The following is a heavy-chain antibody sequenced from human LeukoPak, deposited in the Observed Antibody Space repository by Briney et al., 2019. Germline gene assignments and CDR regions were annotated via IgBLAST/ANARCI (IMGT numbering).Heavy chain of an antibody. CDR3: TTGPFDY. Sequence: GGSLRLSCAASDFTFSNAWMNWVRQVPGKGLEWVGRIKSKTDDGTTAYAAPVKGRFTISRDDSKDTLYLQMDSLKTEDTAVYYCTTGPFDYWGQGTLVTVSS. V-gene: IGHV3-15*07. J-gene: IGHJ4*02. CDR2: IKSKTDDGTT. CDR1: DFTFSNAW.